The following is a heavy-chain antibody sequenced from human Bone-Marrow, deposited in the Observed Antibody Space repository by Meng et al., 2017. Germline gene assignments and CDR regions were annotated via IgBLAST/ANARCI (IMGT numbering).Heavy chain of an antibody. CDR1: GGAISSSSYY. D-gene: IGHD5-24*01. Sequence: QRRLQGVGPGVVKPSETLSLTFTFAGGAISSSSYYWGWIRQPPGKGLEWIGSIYYSGSTYYNPSLKSRVTISVDTSKNQFSLKLSSVTAADTAVYYCARGTHGYNWIVYWGQGTLVTVSS. CDR3: ARGTHGYNWIVY. V-gene: IGHV4-39*07. CDR2: IYYSGST. J-gene: IGHJ4*02.